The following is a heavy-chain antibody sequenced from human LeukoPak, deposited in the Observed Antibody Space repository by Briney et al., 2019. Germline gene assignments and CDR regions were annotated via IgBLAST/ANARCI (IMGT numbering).Heavy chain of an antibody. D-gene: IGHD3-22*01. J-gene: IGHJ4*02. V-gene: IGHV3-23*01. CDR2: ISGGGVST. CDR1: GFTFSSYA. CDR3: AKDSSMIRGYFDY. Sequence: QPGGSLRLSCAASGFTFSSYAMNWVRQTPGKGLKWVSGISGGGVSTYYADSVKGRFTISRDNSKNTLYLQMNSLRAEDTAVYYCAKDSSMIRGYFDYWGQGILVTVSS.